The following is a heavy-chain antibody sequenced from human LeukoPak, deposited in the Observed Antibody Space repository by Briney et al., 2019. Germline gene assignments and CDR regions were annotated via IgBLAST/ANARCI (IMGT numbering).Heavy chain of an antibody. V-gene: IGHV4-59*01. Sequence: PSETLSLTCTVSGGSISSYYWSWIRQPPGKGLEWIGYIYYSGSTNYNPSLRSRVTISVDTSKNQFSLKLSSVTAADTAVYYCAREQRVGAMIYWGQGTLVTVSS. D-gene: IGHD1-26*01. CDR1: GGSISSYY. CDR3: AREQRVGAMIY. CDR2: IYYSGST. J-gene: IGHJ4*02.